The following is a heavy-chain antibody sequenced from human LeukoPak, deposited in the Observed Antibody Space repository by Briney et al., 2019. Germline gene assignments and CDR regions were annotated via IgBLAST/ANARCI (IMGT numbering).Heavy chain of an antibody. D-gene: IGHD3-3*01. CDR2: IYSGDTT. V-gene: IGHV3-66*02. J-gene: IGHJ4*02. CDR3: ARDLWDATGY. CDR1: GFTTNY. Sequence: PGGSLRLSCAVSGFTTNYMSWVRQAPGKGLEWVSVIYSGDTTYYADPVGGRFTISRDISKNTLYLQMNSLRPEDTAVYHCARDLWDATGYWGQGTLVTVSS.